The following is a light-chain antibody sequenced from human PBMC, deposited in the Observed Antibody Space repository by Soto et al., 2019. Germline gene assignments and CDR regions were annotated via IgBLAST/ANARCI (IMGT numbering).Light chain of an antibody. V-gene: IGLV2-14*03. CDR1: SSDVGGFNS. CDR3: SSYTSTMTNV. J-gene: IGLJ1*01. CDR2: DVV. Sequence: QSVLTQPASVSGSPGQSITISCTGTSSDVGGFNSVSWYQLRPGTAPKLILYDVVDRPSGVSYRFSGSKSGNTASLTISGLQAADEADYXCSSYTSTMTNVFGSGTKVTVL.